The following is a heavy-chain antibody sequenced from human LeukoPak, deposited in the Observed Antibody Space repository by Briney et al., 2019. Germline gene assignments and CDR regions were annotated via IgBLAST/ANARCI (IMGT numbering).Heavy chain of an antibody. D-gene: IGHD5-18*01. J-gene: IGHJ6*03. CDR2: ITSSSSYI. Sequence: GGSLRLSCAASGFTFSRYSMNWVRQAPGKGLEWVSSITSSSSYIKYADSVKGRFTISRDNAKNSLYLQMNSLRAEDTAVYYCARVGTAMVTIVAPYYMDVWGKGTTVTVS. V-gene: IGHV3-21*01. CDR3: ARVGTAMVTIVAPYYMDV. CDR1: GFTFSRYS.